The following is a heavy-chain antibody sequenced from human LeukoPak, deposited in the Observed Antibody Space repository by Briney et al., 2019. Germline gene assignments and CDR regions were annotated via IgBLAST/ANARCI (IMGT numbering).Heavy chain of an antibody. Sequence: QPGGSLRLSCAASGFTFSSYWMSWVRQAPGKGLEWVATINHRGSEKYYVDSVKGRFTISRDNAKNSLDLQMHSLRAEDTAVYYFERYKAVSVGDLWGEGPLVPVSS. CDR1: GFTFSSYW. D-gene: IGHD6-19*01. CDR3: ERYKAVSVGDL. CDR2: INHRGSEK. V-gene: IGHV3-7*03. J-gene: IGHJ1*01.